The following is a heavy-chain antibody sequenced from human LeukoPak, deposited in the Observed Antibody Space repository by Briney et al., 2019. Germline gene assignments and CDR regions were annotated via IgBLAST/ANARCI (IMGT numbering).Heavy chain of an antibody. D-gene: IGHD2-15*01. CDR2: IWYDGTNK. CDR3: AMYFSGFDY. J-gene: IGHJ4*02. CDR1: GFTFRSYG. Sequence: GGSLRLSCAASGFTFRSYGIHWVRQAPGKGLEWVALIWYDGTNKYYADSVKGRFTISRDDSKNTVYLQMNSLRAEDTAVYYCAMYFSGFDYWGQGTLVTVSS. V-gene: IGHV3-33*01.